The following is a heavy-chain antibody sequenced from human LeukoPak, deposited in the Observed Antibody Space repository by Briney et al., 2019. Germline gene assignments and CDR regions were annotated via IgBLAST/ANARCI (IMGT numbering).Heavy chain of an antibody. Sequence: ASVKVSCKVSGYTLTELSMHWVRQAPGKGLEWMGGFDPEDSETIYARKFQGRVTMTEDTSTDTAYMELSSLRSEDTAVYYCATPYGDEKQYFDYWGQGTLVTVSS. CDR1: GYTLTELS. D-gene: IGHD4-17*01. V-gene: IGHV1-24*01. CDR3: ATPYGDEKQYFDY. CDR2: FDPEDSET. J-gene: IGHJ4*02.